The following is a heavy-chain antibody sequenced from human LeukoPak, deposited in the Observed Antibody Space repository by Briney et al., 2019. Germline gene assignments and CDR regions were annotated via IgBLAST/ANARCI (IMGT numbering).Heavy chain of an antibody. J-gene: IGHJ5*02. CDR2: IHHSGRT. CDR3: ARDHLANLASRLFDP. Sequence: SETLSLTCIVSNYSISSDYYWGWIRQPPGKGLEWIGSIHHSGRTYYNPPLKSRVTISVDTSKNHFSLKLNSVTAADTAVYYCARDHLANLASRLFDPWGQGTLVTVSS. V-gene: IGHV4-38-2*02. D-gene: IGHD3-3*01. CDR1: NYSISSDYY.